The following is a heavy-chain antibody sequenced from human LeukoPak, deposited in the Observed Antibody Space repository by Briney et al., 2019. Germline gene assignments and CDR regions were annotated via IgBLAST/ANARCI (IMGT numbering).Heavy chain of an antibody. D-gene: IGHD3-22*01. CDR3: ARLGYDSSGYFRFGYYYYYMDV. CDR2: IYYSGST. J-gene: IGHJ6*03. Sequence: TSETLSLTCTVSGGSISSSSYYWGWIRQPPGKGLEWIGSIYYSGSTYYNPSLKSRVTISVDTSKNQFSLKLSSVTAADTAVYYCARLGYDSSGYFRFGYYYYYMDVWGKGTTVTISS. V-gene: IGHV4-39*01. CDR1: GGSISSSSYY.